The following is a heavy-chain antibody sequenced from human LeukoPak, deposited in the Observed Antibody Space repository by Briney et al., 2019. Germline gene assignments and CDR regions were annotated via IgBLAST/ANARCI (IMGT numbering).Heavy chain of an antibody. J-gene: IGHJ4*02. CDR2: INHSGST. CDR3: ARVPLARPLDY. CDR1: GGSFSGYY. V-gene: IGHV4-34*01. Sequence: SETLSLTCAVYGGSFSGYYWSWIRQPPGKGLEWIGEINHSGSTNYNPSLKSRVTISVDTSKNQFSLKLSSVTAADTAVYYCARVPLARPLDYWGQGTLVTVSS. D-gene: IGHD2-21*01.